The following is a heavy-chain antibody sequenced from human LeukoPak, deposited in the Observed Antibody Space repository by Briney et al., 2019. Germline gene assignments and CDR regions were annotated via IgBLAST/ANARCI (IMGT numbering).Heavy chain of an antibody. D-gene: IGHD1-7*01. CDR1: GYTFTSYA. CDR2: INTNTGNP. CDR3: ARDANWNYARGLLDS. J-gene: IGHJ4*02. Sequence: ASVKVSCKASGYTFTSYAMNWVRQAPGQGLEWMGWINTNTGNPTYAQGFTGRFVFSLDTSVSTAYLQISSLKAEDTAVYYCARDANWNYARGLLDSWGQGTLVTVSS. V-gene: IGHV7-4-1*02.